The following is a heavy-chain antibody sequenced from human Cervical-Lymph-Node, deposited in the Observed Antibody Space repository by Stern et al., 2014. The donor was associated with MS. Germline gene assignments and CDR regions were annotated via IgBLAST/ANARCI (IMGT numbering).Heavy chain of an antibody. CDR3: ARVTSEYADYLTGSVARWLDS. CDR1: GGSINSYY. V-gene: IGHV4-59*01. J-gene: IGHJ4*02. D-gene: IGHD4-17*01. CDR2: ISYRGNT. Sequence: QVQLQESGPGLVKPSETLSLTCTVSGGSINSYYWSWIRQPPGKGLEWIGYISYRGNTNYNPSLKSRVPISVDTSKRQFSLKLSSVSAADTAVYYCARVTSEYADYLTGSVARWLDSWGQGTLVTVSS.